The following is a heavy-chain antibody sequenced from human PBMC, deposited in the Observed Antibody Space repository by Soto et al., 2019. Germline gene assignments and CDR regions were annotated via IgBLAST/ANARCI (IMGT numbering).Heavy chain of an antibody. J-gene: IGHJ4*02. V-gene: IGHV3-11*01. CDR1: RFTFSDYY. CDR3: ARRLQWQLRPLDS. Sequence: GGSLRLSCAGSRFTFSDYYMTWIRQAPGKGLEWVSYINTLSSAIYYADSVKGRFTISRDNAKNSLYLQMNSLRAEDTAVYYCARRLQWQLRPLDSWGRGTLVTVSS. CDR2: INTLSSAI. D-gene: IGHD6-19*01.